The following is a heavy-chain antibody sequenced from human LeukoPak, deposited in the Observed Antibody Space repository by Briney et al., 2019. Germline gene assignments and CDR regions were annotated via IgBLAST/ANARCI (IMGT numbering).Heavy chain of an antibody. J-gene: IGHJ4*02. CDR1: GGTFSSYA. Sequence: SVKVSCKASGGTFSSYAISWVRQAPGQGLEWMGGIIPIFGTANYAQKFQGRVTITTDESTSTAYMELSSLRSEDTAVYYCARDYYDSSLGYYFDCWGQGTLVTVSS. CDR3: ARDYYDSSLGYYFDC. D-gene: IGHD3-22*01. CDR2: IIPIFGTA. V-gene: IGHV1-69*05.